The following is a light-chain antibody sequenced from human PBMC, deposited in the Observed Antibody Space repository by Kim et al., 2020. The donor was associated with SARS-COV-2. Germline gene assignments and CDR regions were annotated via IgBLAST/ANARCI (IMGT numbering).Light chain of an antibody. Sequence: SYELTQPPSVSVAPGKTARFTCGGDNIGSKGVHWYQQKSGQAPVLVIYYDSDRPSGIPERFSGSNSGNTATLTISRVEAGDEADYYCQVRDSSSDHRVFG. CDR3: QVRDSSSDHRV. V-gene: IGLV3-21*04. CDR1: NIGSKG. J-gene: IGLJ2*01. CDR2: YDS.